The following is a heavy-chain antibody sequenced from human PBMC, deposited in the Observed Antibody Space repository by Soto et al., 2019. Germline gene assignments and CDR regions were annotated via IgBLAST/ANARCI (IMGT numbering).Heavy chain of an antibody. Sequence: QVQLVQSGAEVKKPRASVKVSCKASGYTFTSYGISWVRQAPGQGLEWMGWISAYNGNTNYAQKLQGRVTMTTDTSTSTAYMELRSLRSDDTAVYYCARGTVGHSSNWYDSFRYYYVMDVWGQGTTVTVSS. CDR3: ARGTVGHSSNWYDSFRYYYVMDV. D-gene: IGHD6-13*01. CDR2: ISAYNGNT. CDR1: GYTFTSYG. V-gene: IGHV1-18*01. J-gene: IGHJ6*02.